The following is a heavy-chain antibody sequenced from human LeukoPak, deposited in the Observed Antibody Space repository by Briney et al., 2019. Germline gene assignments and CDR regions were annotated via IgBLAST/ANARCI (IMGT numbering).Heavy chain of an antibody. D-gene: IGHD1-26*01. CDR2: ISAYNGNT. CDR3: ARVVPSGSHHY. J-gene: IGHJ4*02. CDR1: GYTFTSYG. V-gene: IGHV1-18*01. Sequence: GASVKVSCKASGYTFTSYGISWVRQAPGRGLEWMGWISAYNGNTNYAQKLQGRVTMTTDTSTSTACMELRSLRSDDTAVYYCARVVPSGSHHYWGQGTLVTVSS.